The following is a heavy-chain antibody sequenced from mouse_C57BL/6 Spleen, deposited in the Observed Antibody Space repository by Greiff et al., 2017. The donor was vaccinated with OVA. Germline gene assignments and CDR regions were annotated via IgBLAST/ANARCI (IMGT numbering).Heavy chain of an antibody. CDR2: IHPNSGST. J-gene: IGHJ2*01. D-gene: IGHD3-2*02. Sequence: QVQLQQPGAELVKPGASVKLSCKASGYTFTSYWMHWVKQRPGQGLEWIGMIHPNSGSTNYNKKFKSKATLTVDKSSRTAYMQLSSLTSEDSAVYYGARGAAQAPLDYWGQGTTLTVAS. CDR3: ARGAAQAPLDY. CDR1: GYTFTSYW. V-gene: IGHV1-64*01.